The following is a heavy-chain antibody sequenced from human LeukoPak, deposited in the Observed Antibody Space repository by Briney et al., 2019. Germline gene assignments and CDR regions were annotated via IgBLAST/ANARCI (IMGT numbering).Heavy chain of an antibody. D-gene: IGHD3-3*01. Sequence: PSETLSLTCTVSGGSISSSSYYWGWIRQPPGKGLEWIGSIYYSGSTYYNPSLKSRVTISVDTSKNQFSLKLSSVTAADTAVYYCARSKDFGVPYYYCMDVWGQGTTVTVSS. V-gene: IGHV4-39*01. CDR3: ARSKDFGVPYYYCMDV. J-gene: IGHJ6*02. CDR2: IYYSGST. CDR1: GGSISSSSYY.